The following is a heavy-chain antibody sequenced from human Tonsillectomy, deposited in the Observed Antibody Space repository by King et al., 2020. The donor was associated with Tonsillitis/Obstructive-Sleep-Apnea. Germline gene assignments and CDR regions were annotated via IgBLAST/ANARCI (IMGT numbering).Heavy chain of an antibody. CDR2: IYHSGTT. CDR3: ARVEGSGSYSPFDS. CDR1: GGSISSPNW. V-gene: IGHV4-4*02. J-gene: IGHJ4*02. D-gene: IGHD3-10*01. Sequence: VPLQESGPGLVKPSGTLSLTCAVSGGSISSPNWWSWVRQPPGKGLEWIGEIYHSGTTNYNLSLQSRVTISVDKSKNHFSLKLNSVTAADTAVYYCARVEGSGSYSPFDSWGRGTLVTVSS.